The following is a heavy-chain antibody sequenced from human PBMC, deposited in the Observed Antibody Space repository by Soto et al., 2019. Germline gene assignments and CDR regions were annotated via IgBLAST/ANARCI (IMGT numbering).Heavy chain of an antibody. CDR2: IWYDGSNK. V-gene: IGHV3-33*01. D-gene: IGHD6-6*01. CDR3: ARDLRPWYSSSSPGPNSDY. Sequence: GGSLRLSCAASGFTFSSYGMHWVRQAPGKGLEWVAVIWYDGSNKYYGDSVKGRFTISRDNSKNTVYLQMNSLRAEDTAVYYCARDLRPWYSSSSPGPNSDYWGQGTLVTVSS. J-gene: IGHJ4*02. CDR1: GFTFSSYG.